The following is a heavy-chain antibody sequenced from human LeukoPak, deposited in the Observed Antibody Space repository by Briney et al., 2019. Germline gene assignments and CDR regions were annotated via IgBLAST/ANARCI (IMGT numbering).Heavy chain of an antibody. Sequence: RASVKVSCKASGYTFTSHHINWVRQAAGQGLEWMGWMNPDSGNTVYAQKFQGRVTMTWDTSISTAYMELSSLRSEDTGVYYCERGRPTNLGGIYWGQGTLVTVSS. J-gene: IGHJ4*02. D-gene: IGHD7-27*01. CDR1: GYTFTSHH. V-gene: IGHV1-8*01. CDR3: ERGRPTNLGGIY. CDR2: MNPDSGNT.